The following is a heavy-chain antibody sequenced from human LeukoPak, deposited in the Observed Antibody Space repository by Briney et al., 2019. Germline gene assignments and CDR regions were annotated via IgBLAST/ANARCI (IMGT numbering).Heavy chain of an antibody. D-gene: IGHD3-16*01. CDR3: ARAVVYDNVWGSYPTDY. J-gene: IGHJ4*02. V-gene: IGHV1-18*01. CDR1: GHTFTSYG. Sequence: ASVKVSCKASGHTFTSYGISWVRQAPGQGLEWMGWISVYNGNTNYAQKLQGRVTMTTDTSTSTAYMELRSLRSDDTAVYYCARAVVYDNVWGSYPTDYWGQGTLVTVSS. CDR2: ISVYNGNT.